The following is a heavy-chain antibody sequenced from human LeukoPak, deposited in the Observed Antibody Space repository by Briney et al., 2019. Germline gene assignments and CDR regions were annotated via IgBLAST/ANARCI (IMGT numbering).Heavy chain of an antibody. V-gene: IGHV3-23*01. J-gene: IGHJ5*02. CDR3: AKKEQQLGGRFDP. D-gene: IGHD1-1*01. CDR1: GFNFNIYA. Sequence: PGDPLRLSCAASGFNFNIYAMSWVRQAPGKGLEWVSGISGTGVGTYYIDSVKGRFTISRDNSKNTLYLQMNSLRADDTAVYYCAKKEQQLGGRFDPWGQGTLVTVSS. CDR2: ISGTGVGT.